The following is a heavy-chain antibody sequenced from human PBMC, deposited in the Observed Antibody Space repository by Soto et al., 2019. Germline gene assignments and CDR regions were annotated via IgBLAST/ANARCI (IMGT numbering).Heavy chain of an antibody. D-gene: IGHD1-26*01. CDR3: AKGEWELLLGDFDY. CDR1: GFTFSNYA. Sequence: PGGSLRLSCVASGFTFSNYAMHWVRQAPGKGLEWVAIVSYDGDNEYYADSVRGRFFISRDNSRNTLYLQTSSLRHEDTAVYYCAKGEWELLLGDFDYWDQGTLVTVSS. CDR2: VSYDGDNE. V-gene: IGHV3-30*18. J-gene: IGHJ4*02.